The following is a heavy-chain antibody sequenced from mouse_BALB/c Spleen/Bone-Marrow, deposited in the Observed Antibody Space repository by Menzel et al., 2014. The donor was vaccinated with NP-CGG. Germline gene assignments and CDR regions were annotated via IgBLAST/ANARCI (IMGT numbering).Heavy chain of an antibody. V-gene: IGHV1-54*01. Sequence: VNLVESGAELVRPGTSVKVSCKASGYAFTNYLIEWVKQRPGQGLEWIGVINPGSGGTNYNEKFKGKATLTADKSSSTAYMQLSSLTSDDSAVYFCARDGDYGEGYAMDYWGQGTSVTVSS. D-gene: IGHD2-4*01. J-gene: IGHJ4*01. CDR3: ARDGDYGEGYAMDY. CDR1: GYAFTNYL. CDR2: INPGSGGT.